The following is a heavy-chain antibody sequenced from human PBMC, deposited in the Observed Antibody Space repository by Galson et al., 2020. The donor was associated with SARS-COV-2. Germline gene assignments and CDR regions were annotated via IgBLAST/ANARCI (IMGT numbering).Heavy chain of an antibody. V-gene: IGHV2-5*02. CDR1: GFSLSTSGAG. D-gene: IGHD3-10*01. J-gene: IGHJ5*02. CDR3: GHIPNVWFGENWFDP. CDR2: IYWDDDK. Sequence: SGPTLVKPTQTLTLTCTFSGFSLSTSGAGVGWIRQPPGKALEWLALIYWDDDKRYSPSLKSRLTITKDTSKNQVVLTMTNMDPVDTATYYCGHIPNVWFGENWFDPWGQGTLVTVSS.